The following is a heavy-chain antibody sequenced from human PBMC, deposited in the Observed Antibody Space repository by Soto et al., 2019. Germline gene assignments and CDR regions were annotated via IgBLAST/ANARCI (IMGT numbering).Heavy chain of an antibody. Sequence: GGSLRRSCAASGFTFSGYAMHWVRQAPGKGLEWVASILFDGRNKYYADSVKGRFTISRDNSKSTLYLQMNSLKAEDTAVYYCAKGYYDFCSGYFGYFDYWGQGTLVTVS. CDR2: ILFDGRNK. CDR1: GFTFSGYA. CDR3: AKGYYDFCSGYFGYFDY. J-gene: IGHJ4*02. V-gene: IGHV3-30*04. D-gene: IGHD3-3*01.